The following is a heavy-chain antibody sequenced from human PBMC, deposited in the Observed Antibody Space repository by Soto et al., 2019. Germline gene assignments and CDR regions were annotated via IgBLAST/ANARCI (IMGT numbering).Heavy chain of an antibody. CDR3: ARVVLGLFRELGSSMDV. V-gene: IGHV3-7*02. Sequence: GGSLRLACAASGFTFSRYWISWVRQAPGKGLEWVANIKQDGSERCYVDSGKGRFSISRDNSKNSLYLQMNSLRGEDTAGCYGARVVLGLFRELGSSMDVWGKRTTVSVAS. J-gene: IGHJ6*03. CDR1: GFTFSRYW. CDR2: IKQDGSER. D-gene: IGHD3-10*02.